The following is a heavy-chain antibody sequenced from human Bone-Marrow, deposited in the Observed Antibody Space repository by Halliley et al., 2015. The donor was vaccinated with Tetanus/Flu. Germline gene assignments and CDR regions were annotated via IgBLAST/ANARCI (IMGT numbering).Heavy chain of an antibody. CDR2: VYPGDSNV. Sequence: QLVQSGAEMRKPGESLKISCKASGCTFSNYWLGWVRQMPGKGLEWMGIVYPGDSNVRYSPSFQGQVTFSVDKSTSTAYLQWRSLKASDTAMYYCARRPFGDGYNLGTFDHWGQGTLVTVSA. CDR3: ARRPFGDGYNLGTFDH. J-gene: IGHJ4*02. V-gene: IGHV5-51*03. CDR1: GCTFSNYW. D-gene: IGHD1-1*01.